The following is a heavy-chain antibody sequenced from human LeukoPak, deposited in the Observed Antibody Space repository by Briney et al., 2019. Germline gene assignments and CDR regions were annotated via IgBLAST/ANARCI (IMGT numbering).Heavy chain of an antibody. CDR1: GYSFTSYW. V-gene: IGHV5-51*01. CDR2: IYPGDPDT. CDR3: ARRITVVRGTGAFDI. J-gene: IGHJ3*02. D-gene: IGHD3-10*01. Sequence: GESLKISCKGSGYSFTSYWIGWVRQMPGKGLEWMGIIYPGDPDTTYSPSFQGQVKISSDKSTTTAYLQWSNLKASDTAMYYCARRITVVRGTGAFDIWGQGTMVTVSS.